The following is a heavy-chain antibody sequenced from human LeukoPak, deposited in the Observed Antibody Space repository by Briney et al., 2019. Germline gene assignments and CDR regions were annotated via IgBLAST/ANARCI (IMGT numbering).Heavy chain of an antibody. J-gene: IGHJ4*02. CDR2: INSDGSYT. CDR3: AKGTYYYDTSDYYFDFDY. CDR1: GFTFRNYW. V-gene: IGHV3-74*01. D-gene: IGHD3-22*01. Sequence: HPEGSLRLSCAASGFTFRNYWMHWVRQVPGKGLVWVSHINSDGSYTTYADSVKGRFTISRDNARNTLYLQMNSLRAEDTAIYYCAKGTYYYDTSDYYFDFDYWGQGTLVTVSS.